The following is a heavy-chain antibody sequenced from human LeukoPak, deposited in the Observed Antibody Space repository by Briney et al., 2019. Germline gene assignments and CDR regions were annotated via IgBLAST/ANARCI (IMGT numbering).Heavy chain of an antibody. D-gene: IGHD6-13*01. CDR2: IAHDGSIT. V-gene: IGHV3-30*18. CDR1: GFTFRSYV. J-gene: IGHJ4*02. CDR3: AKDLGDSASWYLDY. Sequence: GGSLRLSCAASGFTFRSYVMHWARQAPGKGLEWVAVIAHDGSITYYADSAKGRFTISRDDSKNTLFLQMDSLKTEDTAVYYCAKDLGDSASWYLDYWGQGALVTLSS.